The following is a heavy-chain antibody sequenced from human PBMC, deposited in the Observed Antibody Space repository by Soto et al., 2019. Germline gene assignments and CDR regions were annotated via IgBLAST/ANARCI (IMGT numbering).Heavy chain of an antibody. CDR2: IYYSGST. CDR3: ARMASYDINWFDP. Sequence: PSETLCLTCTVAGGSLRSYCWSWIRQSPGKGLEWIGYIYYSGSTNYNPSLKSRISLSVDTSKNQFSLKLNSVTAADTAVYYCARMASYDINWFDPWGQGTLVT. V-gene: IGHV4-59*01. CDR1: GGSLRSYC. J-gene: IGHJ5*02. D-gene: IGHD3-9*01.